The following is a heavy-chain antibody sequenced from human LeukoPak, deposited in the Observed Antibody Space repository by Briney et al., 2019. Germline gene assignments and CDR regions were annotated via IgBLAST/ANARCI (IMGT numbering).Heavy chain of an antibody. CDR2: MSNSGHT. V-gene: IGHV4-59*01. D-gene: IGHD6-13*01. CDR1: GASFSDYY. CDR3: ARVSVAGTGPDY. J-gene: IGHJ4*02. Sequence: WETLSLTCAVYGASFSDYYWYWIRQPPGKGLEWIGFMSNSGHTDSNASLKSRVTISVDTSKNQFSLKLKSVTAADTAVYYCARVSVAGTGPDYWGQGTLVTVSS.